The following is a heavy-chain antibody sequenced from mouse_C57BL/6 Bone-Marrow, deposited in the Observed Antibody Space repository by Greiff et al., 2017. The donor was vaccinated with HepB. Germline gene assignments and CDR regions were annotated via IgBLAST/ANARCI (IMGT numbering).Heavy chain of an antibody. CDR3: ARHGAQATEFAY. J-gene: IGHJ3*01. CDR2: ISSGGSYT. D-gene: IGHD3-2*02. V-gene: IGHV5-6*01. Sequence: EVQVVESGGDLVKPGGSLKLSCAASGFTFSSYGMSWVRQTPDKRLEWVATISSGGSYTYYPDIVKGRFTISRDNAKNTLYLQMSSLKSEDTAMYYCARHGAQATEFAYWGQGTLVTVSA. CDR1: GFTFSSYG.